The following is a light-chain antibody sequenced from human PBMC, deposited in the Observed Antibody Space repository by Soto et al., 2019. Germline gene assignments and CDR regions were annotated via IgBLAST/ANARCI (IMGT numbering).Light chain of an antibody. CDR1: QSVGSK. Sequence: EIVMTQSPATLSVSPGERASLSCRASQSVGSKLIWYQHKPGQAPRLLIYGASARATGIPARFSGSGSGTEFTLTISSLQPEDSAIDYCQERSKWPLYTFGQGTKLEIK. CDR2: GAS. CDR3: QERSKWPLYT. J-gene: IGKJ2*01. V-gene: IGKV3-15*01.